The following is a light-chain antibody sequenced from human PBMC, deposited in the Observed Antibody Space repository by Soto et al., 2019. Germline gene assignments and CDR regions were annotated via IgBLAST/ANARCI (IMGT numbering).Light chain of an antibody. CDR3: QQRSNWQT. CDR2: DAS. CDR1: QSVSSY. J-gene: IGKJ1*01. V-gene: IGKV3-11*01. Sequence: EIVLTQSPATLSLSPGERATLSCRASQSVSSYLAWYQQKPGQAPRLLIYDASNSATGIPARFSGSGSGTDFTLTISSLEPEDFAVYYCQQRSNWQTFGQGTKVEIK.